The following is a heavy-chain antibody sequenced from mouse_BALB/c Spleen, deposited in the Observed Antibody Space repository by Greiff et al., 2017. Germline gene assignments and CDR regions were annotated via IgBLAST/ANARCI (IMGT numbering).Heavy chain of an antibody. Sequence: VQLQQSGPELVKPGASVKMSCKASGYTFTSYVMHWVKQKPGQGLEWIGYINPYNDGTKYNEKFKGKSTLTSDKSSSTAYMELSSLTSEDSAVYYCARGTTVDWYFDVWGAGTTVTVSA. CDR1: GYTFTSYV. V-gene: IGHV1-14*01. D-gene: IGHD1-1*01. CDR3: ARGTTVDWYFDV. J-gene: IGHJ1*01. CDR2: INPYNDGT.